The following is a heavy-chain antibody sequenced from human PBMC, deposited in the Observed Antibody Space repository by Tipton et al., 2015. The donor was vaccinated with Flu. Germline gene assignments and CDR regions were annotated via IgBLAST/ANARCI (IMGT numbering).Heavy chain of an antibody. V-gene: IGHV4-59*01. CDR1: GGSISSYY. CDR3: ARAHLAADWGSSDAFDI. Sequence: GLVKPSETLSLTCTVSGGSISSYYWSWIRQPPGKGLEWIGYIYYSGSTNYNPSLKSRVTISVDTSKNQFSLKLSSVTAADTAVYYCARAHLAADWGSSDAFDIWGQGTMVTVSS. D-gene: IGHD2-15*01. CDR2: IYYSGST. J-gene: IGHJ3*02.